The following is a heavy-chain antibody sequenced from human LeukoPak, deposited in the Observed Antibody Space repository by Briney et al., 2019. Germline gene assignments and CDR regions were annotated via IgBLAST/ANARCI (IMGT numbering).Heavy chain of an antibody. CDR3: AKLPYGYCSGGSCSHWFDP. J-gene: IGHJ5*02. CDR2: IRGTGGRT. Sequence: PGGSLRLSCAASGFTFSSYGMSWVRQAPGQGLEWVSAIRGTGGRTYYADSVKGRFTISRDNSKNTVYLQMNSLRVEDTAIYYCAKLPYGYCSGGSCSHWFDPWGQGTLVTVSS. V-gene: IGHV3-23*01. D-gene: IGHD2-15*01. CDR1: GFTFSSYG.